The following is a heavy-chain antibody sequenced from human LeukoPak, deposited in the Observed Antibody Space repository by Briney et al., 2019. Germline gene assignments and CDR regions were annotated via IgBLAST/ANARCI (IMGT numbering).Heavy chain of an antibody. D-gene: IGHD1-26*01. CDR1: GFTFSSYA. J-gene: IGHJ4*02. Sequence: GGSLRLSCAASGFTFSSYAMHWVRQAPGKGLEWVAVISYDGSNKYYADSVKGRFTISRDNSKNTLYLQMNSLRAEDTAVYYCAKESRGSGSKYYFDYWGQGTLVTVSS. CDR3: AKESRGSGSKYYFDY. V-gene: IGHV3-30*14. CDR2: ISYDGSNK.